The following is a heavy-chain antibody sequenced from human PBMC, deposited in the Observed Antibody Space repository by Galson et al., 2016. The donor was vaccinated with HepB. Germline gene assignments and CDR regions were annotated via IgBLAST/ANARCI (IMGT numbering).Heavy chain of an antibody. CDR2: INGGNGNT. CDR3: ASFWNDAVAFDI. V-gene: IGHV1-3*01. CDR1: GYRLSNFA. D-gene: IGHD1-1*01. J-gene: IGHJ3*02. Sequence: SVKVSCKASGYRLSNFAMHWVRQAPGQSLEWMGWINGGNGNTKYSQKFQARVTITRDTSANTAYMELSSLKYEDTAVYYCASFWNDAVAFDIWGQGTMVTVSS.